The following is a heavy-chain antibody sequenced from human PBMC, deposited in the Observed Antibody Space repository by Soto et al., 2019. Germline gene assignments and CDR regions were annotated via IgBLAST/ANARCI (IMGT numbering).Heavy chain of an antibody. CDR1: GYNFAGYW. J-gene: IGHJ4*02. Sequence: ESLKISCKGSGYNFAGYWIAWVRQMPGRGLELMGIIYPSDSDTRYRPSFQGQVTISADKSISSAYLQWSSLRASDTAMYYCARGGVSTRTFDYWGQGTPVTVSS. CDR2: IYPSDSDT. D-gene: IGHD3-3*01. CDR3: ARGGVSTRTFDY. V-gene: IGHV5-51*01.